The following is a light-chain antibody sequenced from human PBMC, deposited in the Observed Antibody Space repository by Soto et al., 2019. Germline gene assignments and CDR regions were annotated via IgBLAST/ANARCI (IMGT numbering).Light chain of an antibody. CDR3: HQYNNWPLT. V-gene: IGKV3-15*01. J-gene: IGKJ4*01. Sequence: DIVMTQSPATLSVAPGERVTFSCRASQGVSRKLAWYQHKPGQAPRLLISGASTGATGIPARFSGSGSGTDFTLTITSLQSEDFAVYYCHQYNNWPLTFGGGTKVDIK. CDR1: QGVSRK. CDR2: GAS.